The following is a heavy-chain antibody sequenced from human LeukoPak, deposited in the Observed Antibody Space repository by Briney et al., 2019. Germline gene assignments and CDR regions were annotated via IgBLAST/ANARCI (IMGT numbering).Heavy chain of an antibody. V-gene: IGHV1-69*13. CDR1: GGTFSSYA. Sequence: ASVKVSCKASGGTFSSYAISWVRQAPGQGLEWMGGIIPIFGTANYAQKFQGRVTITADESTSTAYMELSSLRSEDTAVYYCARVYCSGGSCYSNWFDPWGQGTLVTVSS. D-gene: IGHD2-15*01. J-gene: IGHJ5*02. CDR2: IIPIFGTA. CDR3: ARVYCSGGSCYSNWFDP.